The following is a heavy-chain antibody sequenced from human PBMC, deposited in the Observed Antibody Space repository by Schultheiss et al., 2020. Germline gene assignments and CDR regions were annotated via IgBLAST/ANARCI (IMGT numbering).Heavy chain of an antibody. V-gene: IGHV4-59*08. CDR3: AGLNSFLGDCSGTSCTDFDY. CDR2: IYYSGST. D-gene: IGHD2-2*01. CDR1: GGSISSYY. J-gene: IGHJ4*02. Sequence: SQTLSLTCTVSGGSISSYYWSWIRQPPGKGLEWIGYIYYSGSTNYNPSLKSRVTISVDTSKNQFSLRLTSVTAADTAVYYCAGLNSFLGDCSGTSCTDFDYWGQGTMVTVSS.